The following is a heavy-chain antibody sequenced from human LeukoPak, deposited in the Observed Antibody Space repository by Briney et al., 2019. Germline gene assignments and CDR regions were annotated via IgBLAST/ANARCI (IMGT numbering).Heavy chain of an antibody. Sequence: LSGGSLRLSCAASGFTFSNYAISWVRQAPGKGLEWVSAITGSGGGTYYTDSVKGRFTISRDNSKNTLYLQMNSLRAEDTAVYYCAKWGDYDVLTGYYDPDYWGQGTLVTVSS. D-gene: IGHD3-9*01. CDR3: AKWGDYDVLTGYYDPDY. CDR1: GFTFSNYA. CDR2: ITGSGGGT. J-gene: IGHJ4*02. V-gene: IGHV3-23*01.